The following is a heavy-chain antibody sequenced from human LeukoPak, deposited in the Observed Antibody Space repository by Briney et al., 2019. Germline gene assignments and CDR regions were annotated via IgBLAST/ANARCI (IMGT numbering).Heavy chain of an antibody. CDR3: ARGPGGYDSSGWKNYYYYGMDV. D-gene: IGHD6-19*01. Sequence: GGSLRLSCAASGFTVSSNYMSWVRQAPGKGLEWVSVIYSGGSTYYADSVKGRFTISRDNSKNTLYLQMNSLRAEDTAVYYCARGPGGYDSSGWKNYYYYGMDVWGQGTTVTVSS. V-gene: IGHV3-66*01. CDR2: IYSGGST. J-gene: IGHJ6*02. CDR1: GFTVSSNY.